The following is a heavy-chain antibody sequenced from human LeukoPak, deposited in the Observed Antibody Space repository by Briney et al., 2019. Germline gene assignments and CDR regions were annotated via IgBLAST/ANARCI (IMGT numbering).Heavy chain of an antibody. Sequence: SVKVSCKASGGTFSSYTISWVRQAPGQGLEWMGRIIPILGIANYAQKFRGRVTITADKSTSTAYMELSSLRSEDTAVYYCARGNYDFWSGHRYWGQGTLVTVSS. CDR2: IIPILGIA. V-gene: IGHV1-69*02. CDR1: GGTFSSYT. D-gene: IGHD3-3*01. CDR3: ARGNYDFWSGHRY. J-gene: IGHJ4*02.